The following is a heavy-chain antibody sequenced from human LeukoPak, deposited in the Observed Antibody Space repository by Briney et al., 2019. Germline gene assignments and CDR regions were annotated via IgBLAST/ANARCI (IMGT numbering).Heavy chain of an antibody. Sequence: GGSLRLSCAASGFTFSDYYMSWIRQAPGKGLEWVSYISSSGSTIYYADSVKGRFTISRDNAKNSLYLQMNSLRAEDTAVYYCARDMVVAATVGSDMDVWGQGTTVTVSS. J-gene: IGHJ6*02. CDR3: ARDMVVAATVGSDMDV. CDR1: GFTFSDYY. D-gene: IGHD2-15*01. V-gene: IGHV3-11*01. CDR2: ISSSGSTI.